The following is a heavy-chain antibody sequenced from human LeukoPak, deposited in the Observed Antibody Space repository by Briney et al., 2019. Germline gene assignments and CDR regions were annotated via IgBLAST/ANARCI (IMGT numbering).Heavy chain of an antibody. CDR1: GYTFTGHY. CDR3: VTGEGIEEAAFYQRDDY. V-gene: IGHV1-2*06. CDR2: INPNNGGT. J-gene: IGHJ4*02. Sequence: ASVKVSCKASGYTFTGHYIHWVRQAPGQGLEWMGRINPNNGGTNYAQKFQGRVTMTRDTSISTAYMELSRLRSDDTAVYYCVTGEGIEEAAFYQRDDYWGQGTLVTVSS. D-gene: IGHD6-13*01.